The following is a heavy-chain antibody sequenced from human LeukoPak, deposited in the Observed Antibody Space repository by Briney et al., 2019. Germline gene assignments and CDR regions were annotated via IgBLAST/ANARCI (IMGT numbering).Heavy chain of an antibody. CDR2: ISGSGGST. CDR3: AKCLRYDFWSGTGFDY. J-gene: IGHJ4*02. V-gene: IGHV3-23*01. D-gene: IGHD3-3*01. CDR1: GFTFSSYA. Sequence: GGSLRLSCAASGFTFSSYAMSWVRQAPGKGLEWVSAISGSGGSTYYADSVKGRFTIARDNSKNTLYLQMNSLRAEDTAVYYCAKCLRYDFWSGTGFDYWGQGTLVTVSS.